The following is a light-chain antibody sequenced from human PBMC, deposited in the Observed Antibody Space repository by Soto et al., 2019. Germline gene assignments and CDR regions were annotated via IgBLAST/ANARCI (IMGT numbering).Light chain of an antibody. CDR1: QSVSNY. V-gene: IGKV3-20*01. CDR2: GAS. J-gene: IGKJ1*01. CDR3: QQYGSSPPWT. Sequence: EIVLTQSPATLSLSPGERATLSCRASQSVSNYLAWYQQKPGQAPRLLIYGASSRATGIPDRFSGSGSGTDFTLTISRLEPEDFAVYYCQQYGSSPPWTFGQGTMVDIK.